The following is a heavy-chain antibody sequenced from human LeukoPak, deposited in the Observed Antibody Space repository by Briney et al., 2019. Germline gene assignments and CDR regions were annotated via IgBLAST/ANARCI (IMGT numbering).Heavy chain of an antibody. CDR3: AKMDTAMVWSYGMDV. J-gene: IGHJ6*02. Sequence: GGSLRLSCAASGFTFSSYAMSWVRQAPGKGLEWVSAISGSGGSTYYADSVKGRFTISRDNSKNTLYVQMNSLRAEDTAVYYCAKMDTAMVWSYGMDVWGQGTTVTVSS. D-gene: IGHD5-18*01. CDR2: ISGSGGST. V-gene: IGHV3-23*01. CDR1: GFTFSSYA.